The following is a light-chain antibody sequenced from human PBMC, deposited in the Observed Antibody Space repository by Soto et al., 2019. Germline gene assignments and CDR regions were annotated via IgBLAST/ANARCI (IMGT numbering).Light chain of an antibody. CDR1: QSVSSN. CDR2: GAS. J-gene: IGKJ5*01. Sequence: EIAMTQSPATLSVSPGERATFSCRASQSVSSNLAWYQQKPGQAPRLLIYGASIRATGIPARFSGSGSGTDFTLTISSLEPEDFAVYYCQQRSNWPITFGQGTRLEIK. V-gene: IGKV3-11*01. CDR3: QQRSNWPIT.